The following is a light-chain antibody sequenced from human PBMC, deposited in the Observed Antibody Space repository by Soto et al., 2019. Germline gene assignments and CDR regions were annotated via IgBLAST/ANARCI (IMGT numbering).Light chain of an antibody. V-gene: IGLV2-14*01. CDR2: EVS. J-gene: IGLJ1*01. Sequence: QSALTQPASVSGSPGQSITISCTGTSSDVGGYNYVSWYQQHPGKAPKLMIYEVSNRPSGVSNRFSDSKSGDTASLTISELHAEDGADYYCSSYTSSSPLVFGAGTKLTVL. CDR3: SSYTSSSPLV. CDR1: SSDVGGYNY.